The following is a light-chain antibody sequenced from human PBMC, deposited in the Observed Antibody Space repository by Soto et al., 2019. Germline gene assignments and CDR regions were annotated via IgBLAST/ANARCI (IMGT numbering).Light chain of an antibody. CDR2: AAS. Sequence: DIQMTQSPSSLSSSAGDKATITCRASQSISSYLNWYQQKPGKAPKLLIYAASSLQSGVPSRFSGSGSGTDFTLTISSLQPEDFATYYCQQSYSTPQTFGQGTKLEIK. V-gene: IGKV1-39*01. J-gene: IGKJ2*01. CDR1: QSISSY. CDR3: QQSYSTPQT.